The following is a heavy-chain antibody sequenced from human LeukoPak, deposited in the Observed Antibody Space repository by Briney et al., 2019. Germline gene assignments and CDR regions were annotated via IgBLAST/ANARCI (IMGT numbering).Heavy chain of an antibody. CDR2: IYYSGNT. CDR3: ARVTGYMIEDYFDS. D-gene: IGHD3-22*01. J-gene: IGHJ4*02. Sequence: SETLSLTCTVSDGSISSSSYYWGWIRQPPGKGLEWIGNIYYSGNTYYNPSLKSRVTISVDTSKNQFSLKLSSVTAADTAVYYCARVTGYMIEDYFDSWGQGTLVTVSS. CDR1: DGSISSSSYY. V-gene: IGHV4-39*07.